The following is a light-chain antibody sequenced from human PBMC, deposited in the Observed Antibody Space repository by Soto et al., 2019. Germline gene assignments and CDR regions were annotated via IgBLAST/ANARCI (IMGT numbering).Light chain of an antibody. J-gene: IGKJ1*01. CDR2: GAS. CDR3: QQYGDSPVT. Sequence: EVVLTQSPGTLSLSPGERATLSCRATQSVSSNYLAWYQQKPGQAPRLLIFGASSRATLIPDRFSGSGSGTDLTLTISRLEPEDFAVYYCQQYGDSPVTFGQGTKVEIK. V-gene: IGKV3-20*01. CDR1: QSVSSNY.